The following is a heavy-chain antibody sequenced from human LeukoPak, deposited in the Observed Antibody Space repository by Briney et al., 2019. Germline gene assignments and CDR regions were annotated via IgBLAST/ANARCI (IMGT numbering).Heavy chain of an antibody. CDR1: GYTFTSYG. D-gene: IGHD5-12*01. CDR2: IGAYNGNT. Sequence: ASVKVSCKASGYTFTSYGISWVRQAPGQGLEWMGWIGAYNGNTNYAQKLQDRVTMTTDTSTSTAYMELRSLRSDDTAVYYCARVVPHKGYSGYDYSYWGQGTLVTVSS. J-gene: IGHJ4*02. V-gene: IGHV1-18*01. CDR3: ARVVPHKGYSGYDYSY.